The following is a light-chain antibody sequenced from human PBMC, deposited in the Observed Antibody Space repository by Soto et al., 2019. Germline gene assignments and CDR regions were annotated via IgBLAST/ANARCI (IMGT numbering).Light chain of an antibody. Sequence: QSALTQHASVSGSPGQSITISFTGTSSDVGGYNYVSWYQQHPGKAPKLMIYEVTNRPSGVSNRFSGSKSGNMASLTISGLQAEDEADYYCSSYTSSSTLWIFGGGTQLTVL. J-gene: IGLJ2*01. CDR2: EVT. CDR3: SSYTSSSTLWI. V-gene: IGLV2-14*03. CDR1: SSDVGGYNY.